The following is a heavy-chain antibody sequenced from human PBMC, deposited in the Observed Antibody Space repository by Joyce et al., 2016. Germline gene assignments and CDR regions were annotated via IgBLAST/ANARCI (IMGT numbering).Heavy chain of an antibody. V-gene: IGHV4-39*02. J-gene: IGHJ5*02. CDR2: IYYSGNS. CDR1: GGSISSSHYY. Sequence: QLQLQESGPGLVKPSETLSLTCTVSGGSISSSHYYWGGIRQPPGKGLEWIESIYYSGNSYYNPALRSRVTISVDASKNHFSLKLNSVTAADTAVYYCARLFDWFDPWGQGTLVTVSS. CDR3: ARLFDWFDP.